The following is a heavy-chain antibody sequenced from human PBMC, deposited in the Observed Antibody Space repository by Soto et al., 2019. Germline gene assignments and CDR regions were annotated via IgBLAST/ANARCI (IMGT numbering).Heavy chain of an antibody. J-gene: IGHJ4*02. Sequence: PGGSLRLSCAPSEFSFTIHAMNWVRQAPGKGLEWVAGITPGGDNTYYAEAVRGRFTISSDNSKNTVYLQNNYLRAEDTALYYCVTNDGGTCSSGADCCGQGTLVTVSS. CDR3: VTNDGGTCSSGADC. D-gene: IGHD2-15*01. CDR1: EFSFTIHA. V-gene: IGHV3-23*01. CDR2: ITPGGDNT.